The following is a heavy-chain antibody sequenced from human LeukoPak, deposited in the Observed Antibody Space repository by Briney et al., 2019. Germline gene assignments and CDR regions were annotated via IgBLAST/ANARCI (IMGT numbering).Heavy chain of an antibody. D-gene: IGHD3-22*01. Sequence: SETLSLTCTVSGGSISSGGYYWSWIRQHPGKGLEWIGYIYYSGSTYYNPSLKSRLTISVDTSKNQFSLKLSSVTAADTAVYYCARDRYYYDSSGYYPRTDAFDIWGQGTMVTVSS. CDR1: GGSISSGGYY. V-gene: IGHV4-31*03. CDR3: ARDRYYYDSSGYYPRTDAFDI. CDR2: IYYSGST. J-gene: IGHJ3*02.